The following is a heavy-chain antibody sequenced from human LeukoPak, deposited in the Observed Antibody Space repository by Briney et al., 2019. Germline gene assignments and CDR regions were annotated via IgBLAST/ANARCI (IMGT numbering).Heavy chain of an antibody. V-gene: IGHV3-21*01. D-gene: IGHD2-15*01. J-gene: IGHJ6*02. CDR1: GFTFTKYW. Sequence: PGGSLRLSCAASGFTFTKYWMTWVRQAPGKGLEWVSSISSSSSYIYYADSVKGRFTISRDNAKNSLYLQMNSLRAEDTAVYYCARDIVVVVAATIGMDVWGQGTTVTVSS. CDR2: ISSSSSYI. CDR3: ARDIVVVVAATIGMDV.